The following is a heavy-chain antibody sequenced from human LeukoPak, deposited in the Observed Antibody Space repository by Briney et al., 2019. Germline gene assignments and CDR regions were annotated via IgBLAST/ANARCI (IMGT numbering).Heavy chain of an antibody. D-gene: IGHD6-19*01. CDR3: VRDRRAVAGPAFDY. CDR1: GYSIRSGYY. V-gene: IGHV4-38-2*02. J-gene: IGHJ4*02. Sequence: SETLSLTCSVSGYSIRSGYYWGWIRQPPGKALEWIGSMFQSGTTYYNPSLKSRVTISIDMSRNQFSLKLSSVTAADMAMYYCVRDRRAVAGPAFDYWGQGNVVTVSS. CDR2: MFQSGTT.